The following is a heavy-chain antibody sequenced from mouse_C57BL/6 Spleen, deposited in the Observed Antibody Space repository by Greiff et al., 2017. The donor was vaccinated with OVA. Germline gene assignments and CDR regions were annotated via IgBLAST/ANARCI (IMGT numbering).Heavy chain of an antibody. CDR3: ASAYYGSSYPYAMDY. V-gene: IGHV1-81*01. Sequence: VQLQQSGAELARPGASVKLSCKASGYTFTSYGISWVKQRTGQGLEWIGEIYPRSGNTYYNEKFKGKATLTADKSSSTAYMELRSLTSEDSAVYFCASAYYGSSYPYAMDYWGQGTSVTVSS. J-gene: IGHJ4*01. D-gene: IGHD1-1*01. CDR2: IYPRSGNT. CDR1: GYTFTSYG.